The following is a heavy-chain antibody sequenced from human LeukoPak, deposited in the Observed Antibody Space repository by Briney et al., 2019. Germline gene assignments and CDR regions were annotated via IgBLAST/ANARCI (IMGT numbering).Heavy chain of an antibody. D-gene: IGHD3-22*01. CDR2: IKQDGSEK. J-gene: IGHJ4*02. V-gene: IGHV3-7*03. Sequence: PGGSLRLSCAASGFTFSSYWMSWVRQAPGKGLEWVANIKQDGSEKYYVDSVKGRFTISRDNAKNSLYLQMNSLRAEDTALYYCAKDYYDSSGPIDYWGQGTLVTVSS. CDR3: AKDYYDSSGPIDY. CDR1: GFTFSSYW.